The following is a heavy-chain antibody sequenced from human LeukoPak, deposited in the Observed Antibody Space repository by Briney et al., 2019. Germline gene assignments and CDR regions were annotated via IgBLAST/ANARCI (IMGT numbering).Heavy chain of an antibody. CDR1: GFTFSDYW. D-gene: IGHD3-10*01. CDR2: IKQDGSEK. Sequence: GGSLRLSCAASGFTFSDYWMSWVRQTPGKGLEWVANIKQDGSEKYYVDSVKGRFTISRDNAKNSLYLQMNSLRAEDTAVYYCARDSAYYYGSGRYWYFDLWGRGTLVTVSS. CDR3: ARDSAYYYGSGRYWYFDL. V-gene: IGHV3-7*01. J-gene: IGHJ2*01.